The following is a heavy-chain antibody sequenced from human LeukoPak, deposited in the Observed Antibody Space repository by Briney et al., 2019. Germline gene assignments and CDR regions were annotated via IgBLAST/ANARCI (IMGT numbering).Heavy chain of an antibody. CDR1: GFTFDDYA. CDR2: ISWNSGSI. D-gene: IGHD4/OR15-4a*01. J-gene: IGHJ4*02. V-gene: IGHV3-9*01. Sequence: GRSLRLSCAASGFTFDDYAMHWVRQAPGQGLEWVSGISWNSGSIVYADSVKGRFTISRDNAKNSLYLQMNSLRAEDTALYYCAKESYGEGPCDYWGQGTLVTVSS. CDR3: AKESYGEGPCDY.